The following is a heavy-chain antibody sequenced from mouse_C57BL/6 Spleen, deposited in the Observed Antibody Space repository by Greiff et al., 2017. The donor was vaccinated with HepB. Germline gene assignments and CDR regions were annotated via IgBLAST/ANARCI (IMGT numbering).Heavy chain of an antibody. J-gene: IGHJ2*01. CDR2: IYPGGGYT. Sequence: QVQLQQSGAELVRPGTSVKMSCKASGYTFTNYWIGWAKQRPGHGLEWIGDIYPGGGYTNYNEKFKGKATLTADKSSSTAYMQCSSLTSEDSAIYYCARRGQLRTFDYWGQGTTLTVSS. CDR3: ARRGQLRTFDY. CDR1: GYTFTNYW. D-gene: IGHD3-2*02. V-gene: IGHV1-63*01.